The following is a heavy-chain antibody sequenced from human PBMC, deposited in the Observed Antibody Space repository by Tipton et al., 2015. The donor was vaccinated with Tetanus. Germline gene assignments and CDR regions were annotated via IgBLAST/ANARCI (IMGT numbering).Heavy chain of an antibody. CDR1: GYTFTGYY. Sequence: QMQLVQSGAEVKKPGASVKVSCKASGYTFTGYYIYWVRQAPGQGLERMGWIDPNSGGTVDAQKFQGRVAMTRDKSISTAYMELRSLRSNDTAVYYCARDRGDFIYYGMDVWGPGTSVTVS. V-gene: IGHV1-2*02. CDR2: IDPNSGGT. D-gene: IGHD2-21*01. J-gene: IGHJ6*02. CDR3: ARDRGDFIYYGMDV.